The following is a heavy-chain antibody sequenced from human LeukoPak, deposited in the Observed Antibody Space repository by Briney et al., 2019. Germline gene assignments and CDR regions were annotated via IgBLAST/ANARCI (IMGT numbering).Heavy chain of an antibody. CDR1: GYSFTTYW. D-gene: IGHD2-2*01. J-gene: IGHJ6*03. CDR3: ARLAPAMPYYYYYMDV. CDR2: IYPGDSDT. V-gene: IGHV5-51*01. Sequence: GESLKISCKASGYSFTTYWIGWVRQVPGKGLEWMGIIYPGDSDTRYSPSFQGQVTISADKSISTAYLQWSSLKASDTAMYYCARLAPAMPYYYYYMDVWGKGTTVTVSS.